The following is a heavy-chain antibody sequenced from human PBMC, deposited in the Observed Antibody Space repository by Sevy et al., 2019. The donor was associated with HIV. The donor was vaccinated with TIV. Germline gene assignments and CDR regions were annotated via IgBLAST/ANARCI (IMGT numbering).Heavy chain of an antibody. J-gene: IGHJ5*02. CDR1: GFAFSSYT. Sequence: GESLKISCAASGFAFSSYTMNWVRQAPGKGLEWVSSISSSSDYIYYADSVRGRFTISRVNAKKSLYLQMNSLRAEDTAVYYCARDGLGSGTSQNWFDPWGQGTLVTVSS. CDR2: ISSSSDYI. D-gene: IGHD3-10*01. V-gene: IGHV3-21*01. CDR3: ARDGLGSGTSQNWFDP.